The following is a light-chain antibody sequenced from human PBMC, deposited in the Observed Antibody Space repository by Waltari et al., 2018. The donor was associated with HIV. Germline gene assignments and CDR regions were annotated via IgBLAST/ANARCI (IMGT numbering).Light chain of an antibody. CDR1: SSDVGAYDY. V-gene: IGLV2-8*01. CDR3: SSYAENNNLV. Sequence: QSALTQPPSASGSPGQSVTIPCTGTSSDVGAYDYVPWYQQYPDQAPKLMIYEDDKRRQGVTDRFSGSKSGNTAFLTVSGLQGEDAADYYCSSYAENNNLVFGTGTKVTVL. CDR2: EDD. J-gene: IGLJ1*01.